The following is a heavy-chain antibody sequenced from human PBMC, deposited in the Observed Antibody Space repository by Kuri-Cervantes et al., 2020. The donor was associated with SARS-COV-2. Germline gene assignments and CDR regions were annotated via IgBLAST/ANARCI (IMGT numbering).Heavy chain of an antibody. CDR2: ISAYNGNT. D-gene: IGHD2-2*01. V-gene: IGHV1-18*01. J-gene: IGHJ2*01. CDR1: GYTFTSYG. Sequence: ASVKVSCKASGYTFTSYGISWVRQAPGQGLEWMGWISAYNGNTNYAQKLRGRVTITSDRSVSTAYMELSSLRSDDTAVYYCARFLDCSSTSCYPSWYFDLWGRGTLVTVSS. CDR3: ARFLDCSSTSCYPSWYFDL.